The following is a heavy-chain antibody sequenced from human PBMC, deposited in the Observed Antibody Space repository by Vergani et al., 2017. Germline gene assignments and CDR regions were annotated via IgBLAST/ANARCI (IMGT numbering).Heavy chain of an antibody. CDR1: GYSFTSYW. J-gene: IGHJ6*02. CDR3: ASAREVGVVPGRSGSDSDYYYGMDV. D-gene: IGHD1-26*01. Sequence: DVQLVQSGAAVKQPGASLRISCKGSGYSFTSYWISWVRQMPGKGLDWLGRIDPGDSDTNYSPSFQGHVTISADKSISTAYLQWSSLKASDTAMYYCASAREVGVVPGRSGSDSDYYYGMDVWGQGTTVTVSS. V-gene: IGHV5-10-1*01. CDR2: IDPGDSDT.